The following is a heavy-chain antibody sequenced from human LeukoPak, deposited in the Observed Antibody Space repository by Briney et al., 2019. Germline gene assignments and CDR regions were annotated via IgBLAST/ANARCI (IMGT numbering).Heavy chain of an antibody. J-gene: IGHJ3*02. Sequence: SETLSLTCAVSGDSFSSHSWTWIRQPPGKGLEWIGYISYIGSTNNNPSLKSRVTTSIDTSKNQFSLKLSSVTAADTAVYYCARDLVTVTKGFDIWGQGTMVSVSS. D-gene: IGHD4-17*01. V-gene: IGHV4-59*11. CDR1: GDSFSSHS. CDR3: ARDLVTVTKGFDI. CDR2: ISYIGST.